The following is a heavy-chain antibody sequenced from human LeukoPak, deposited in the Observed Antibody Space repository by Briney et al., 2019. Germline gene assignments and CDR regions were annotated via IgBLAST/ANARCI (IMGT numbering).Heavy chain of an antibody. V-gene: IGHV4-61*01. Sequence: PSETLSLTCTVSGGSISSGSYYWSWIRQPPGKGLEWIGYIYYSGSTNYNPSLKSRVTISVDTSKNQFSLKLSSVTAADTAVYYCERDTRDGSGAPGPWGQGTLVTVSS. J-gene: IGHJ5*02. CDR2: IYYSGST. CDR3: ERDTRDGSGAPGP. D-gene: IGHD3-10*01. CDR1: GGSISSGSYY.